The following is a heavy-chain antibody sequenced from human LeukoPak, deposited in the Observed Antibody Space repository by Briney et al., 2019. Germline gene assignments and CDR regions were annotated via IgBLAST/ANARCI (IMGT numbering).Heavy chain of an antibody. Sequence: GASVKVSCKASGYTFSTYDINWVRQATGQGLEWMGWINPNSDNTGYAQKFQGRVTITRNNSISTVYMELSSLRSEDTVVYYCARQKASGVGASRYWYFDLWGRGTLVTVSS. CDR3: ARQKASGVGASRYWYFDL. J-gene: IGHJ2*01. CDR1: GYTFSTYD. CDR2: INPNSDNT. V-gene: IGHV1-8*03. D-gene: IGHD1-26*01.